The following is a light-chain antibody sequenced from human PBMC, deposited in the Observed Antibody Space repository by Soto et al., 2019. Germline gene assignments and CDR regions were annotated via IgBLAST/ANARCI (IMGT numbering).Light chain of an antibody. Sequence: QSAPTQPASVSGSPGQSITDSCTGTSSDIGGYNYVSWYQQHPGKAPEVIIFDVSNRPSGVSNRFSGSKSGNTASLSISGLQAEDEADYYCSSKTSSSTLVIFGGATKLTVL. V-gene: IGLV2-14*03. CDR3: SSKTSSSTLVI. J-gene: IGLJ2*01. CDR2: DVS. CDR1: SSDIGGYNY.